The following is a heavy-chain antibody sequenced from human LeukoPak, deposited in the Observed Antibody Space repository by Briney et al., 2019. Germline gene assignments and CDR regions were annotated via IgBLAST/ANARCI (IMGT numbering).Heavy chain of an antibody. CDR1: GFTFSSYG. V-gene: IGHV3-30*18. J-gene: IGHJ4*02. D-gene: IGHD1-26*01. CDR2: ISYDGSNK. Sequence: GGSLRLSCAASGFTFSSYGMHWVRQAPGKGLEWVAVISYDGSNKYYADSVKGRFTISRDNSKNTLYLQMNSLRAEDTAVYYCAKDRGDGATHFFDYWGQGTLVTVSP. CDR3: AKDRGDGATHFFDY.